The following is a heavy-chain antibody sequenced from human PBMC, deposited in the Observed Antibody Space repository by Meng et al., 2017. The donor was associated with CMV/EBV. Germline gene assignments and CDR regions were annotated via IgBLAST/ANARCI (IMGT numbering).Heavy chain of an antibody. V-gene: IGHV1-2*02. CDR1: GYTFTGYY. Sequence: ASVKVSCKASGYTFTGYYMHWVRQAPGQGLEWMGWINPNSGGTNYAQKFQGRVTMTRDTSISTAYMELSRLRSHDTAVYYCAREGIAARVYYYGMDVWGQGTTVTVSS. J-gene: IGHJ6*02. CDR3: AREGIAARVYYYGMDV. CDR2: INPNSGGT. D-gene: IGHD6-13*01.